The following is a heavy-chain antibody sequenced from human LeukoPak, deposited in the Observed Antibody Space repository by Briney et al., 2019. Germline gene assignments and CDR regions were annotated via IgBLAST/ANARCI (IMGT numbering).Heavy chain of an antibody. V-gene: IGHV4-59*01. CDR2: IYYSGST. D-gene: IGHD3-10*01. CDR3: ARVSQHITMVRGVITYYYGMDV. Sequence: SETLSLTCTVSGGSISSYYWSWIRQPPGKGLEWIGYIYYSGSTNYNPSLKSRVTISVDTSKNQFSLKLSSVTAADTAVYYCARVSQHITMVRGVITYYYGMDVWGQGTTVTVSS. J-gene: IGHJ6*02. CDR1: GGSISSYY.